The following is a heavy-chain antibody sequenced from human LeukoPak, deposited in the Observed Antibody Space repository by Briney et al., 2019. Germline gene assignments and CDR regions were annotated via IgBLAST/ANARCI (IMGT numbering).Heavy chain of an antibody. V-gene: IGHV3-23*01. CDR3: AKEGHIVVVPAVGYFDY. Sequence: GGSLRLSCAASGFTFSSYAMSWVRRAPGRGLEWVSDISGRGDSTYYADSVKCRFTITRDNSKSTLYLQMNSLRAEDTAVYYCAKEGHIVVVPAVGYFDYWGQGTLVTVSS. D-gene: IGHD2-2*01. J-gene: IGHJ4*02. CDR2: ISGRGDST. CDR1: GFTFSSYA.